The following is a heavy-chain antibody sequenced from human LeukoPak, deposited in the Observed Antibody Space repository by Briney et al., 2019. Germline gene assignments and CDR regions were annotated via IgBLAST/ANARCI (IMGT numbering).Heavy chain of an antibody. CDR2: IWYDGSNK. CDR3: ARDIRVGSGYYQH. V-gene: IGHV3-33*01. CDR1: GFTFSSYG. Sequence: PGGSLRLSCAASGFTFSSYGMHWVRQAPGKGLEWVAVIWYDGSNKYYADSVKGRFTISRDNSKNTLYLQMNSLRAEDTAVYYCARDIRVGSGYYQHWGQGTLVTVSS. J-gene: IGHJ1*01. D-gene: IGHD3-22*01.